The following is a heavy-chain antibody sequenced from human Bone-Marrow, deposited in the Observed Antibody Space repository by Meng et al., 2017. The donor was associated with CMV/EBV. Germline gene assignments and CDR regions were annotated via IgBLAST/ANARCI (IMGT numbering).Heavy chain of an antibody. CDR1: GGTCSSYA. CDR3: ARDGGLAGYNGFDP. Sequence: SVKVSCKASGGTCSSYAISWVRQAPGQGLEWMGGIIPIFGTANYAQKFQGRVTITTDESTSTAYMELSSLRSEDTAVYYCARDGGLAGYNGFDPWGQGTLVTVSS. D-gene: IGHD2-15*01. V-gene: IGHV1-69*05. CDR2: IIPIFGTA. J-gene: IGHJ5*02.